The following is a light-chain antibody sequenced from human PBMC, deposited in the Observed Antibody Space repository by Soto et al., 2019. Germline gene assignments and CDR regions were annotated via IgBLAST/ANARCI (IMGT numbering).Light chain of an antibody. CDR3: QQRYNWPIT. J-gene: IGKJ5*01. CDR1: QSVSSNY. Sequence: ALTQSPGTLSSSPGERATPSCRASQSVSSNYLAWYQQKPGQAPRLLIYGASSRATGIPDRFSGSGSGTDFTLTISSLEPEDFAVYYCQQRYNWPITFGPGTRLEIK. CDR2: GAS. V-gene: IGKV3D-20*02.